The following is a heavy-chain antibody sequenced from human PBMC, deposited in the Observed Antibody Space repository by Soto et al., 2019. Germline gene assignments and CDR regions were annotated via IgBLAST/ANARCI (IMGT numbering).Heavy chain of an antibody. Sequence: PSETLSLTCTVSGGSISSSSYYWGWIRQPPGKGLEWIGSIYYSGSTYYNPSLKSRVTISVDTSKNQFSLKLSSVTAADTAVYYCARKRAKISNWFDPWGQGTLVTVSS. D-gene: IGHD6-25*01. J-gene: IGHJ5*02. V-gene: IGHV4-39*01. CDR2: IYYSGST. CDR1: GGSISSSSYY. CDR3: ARKRAKISNWFDP.